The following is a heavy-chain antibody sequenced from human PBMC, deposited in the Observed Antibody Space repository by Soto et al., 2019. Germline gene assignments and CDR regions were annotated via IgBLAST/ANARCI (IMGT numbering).Heavy chain of an antibody. J-gene: IGHJ2*01. Sequence: QLQLQESGSGLVKPSQTLSLTCAVSGGSISSGGYSWSWIRQPPGKGLEWIGYIYHSGSTYYNPALKSRVTISVDRSKNQVSLKLSSVTAADTAVYYCAGGDYALYWYFDLWGRGTLVTVSS. D-gene: IGHD4-17*01. CDR3: AGGDYALYWYFDL. CDR1: GGSISSGGYS. V-gene: IGHV4-30-2*01. CDR2: IYHSGST.